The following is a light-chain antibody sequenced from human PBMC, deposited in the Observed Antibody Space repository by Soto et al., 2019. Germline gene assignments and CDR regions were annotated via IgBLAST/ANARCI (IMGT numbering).Light chain of an antibody. CDR3: QQYNSDSLT. J-gene: IGKJ4*01. CDR2: KAS. CDR1: QSISSW. V-gene: IGKV1-5*03. Sequence: DIQMTQSPSTLSASVGDRVTITCRASQSISSWLAWYQQKPGKAPKLLIYKASSLESGVPSRFSGSGSGTEFTLTISSLQPYDFATYYCQQYNSDSLTFGGGTKVDIK.